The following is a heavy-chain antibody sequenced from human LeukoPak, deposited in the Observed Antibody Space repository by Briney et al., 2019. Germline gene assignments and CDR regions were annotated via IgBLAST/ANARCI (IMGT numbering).Heavy chain of an antibody. D-gene: IGHD3-3*01. CDR1: GGSFSSYF. Sequence: SETLSLTCAGYGGSFSSYFWTWIRQTPGKGLEWIGEINHSGTTNYNPSLKSRVTMSVDTSKNQFSLRLSSVTAADTAVYYCARVQRGTTIWKFYYYYMDVWGEGTTVTVSS. CDR2: INHSGTT. V-gene: IGHV4-34*01. CDR3: ARVQRGTTIWKFYYYYMDV. J-gene: IGHJ6*03.